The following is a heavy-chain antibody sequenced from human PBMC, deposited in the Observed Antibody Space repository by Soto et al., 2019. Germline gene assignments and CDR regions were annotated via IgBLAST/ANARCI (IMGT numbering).Heavy chain of an antibody. V-gene: IGHV1-69*04. D-gene: IGHD4-17*01. CDR1: GITFNNYA. Sequence: QVQVVQSGTEVTKPGCSVKVSCKASGITFNNYAFNWVRQAPGQGLEWMGRIIPFLDNTHYAEKFRGRVTITSDISIETAYLARSALRSEDTSVYYCAPDHAMVYGDPLFGQWGQGTLLTVSS. J-gene: IGHJ4*02. CDR3: APDHAMVYGDPLFGQ. CDR2: IIPFLDNT.